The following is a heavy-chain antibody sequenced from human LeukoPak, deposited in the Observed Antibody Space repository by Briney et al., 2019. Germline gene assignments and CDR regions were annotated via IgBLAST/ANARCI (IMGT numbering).Heavy chain of an antibody. CDR2: INHSGSA. Sequence: PSETLSLTCAVSGGSFSAYYWTWIRQPPGKGLEWIGEINHSGSANYNPSLKSRVTMSVDTSKNQFSLKLSSVTAADTAVYYCARDKSSSWSNWFDPWGQGTLVTVSS. CDR1: GGSFSAYY. V-gene: IGHV4-34*01. J-gene: IGHJ5*02. CDR3: ARDKSSSWSNWFDP. D-gene: IGHD6-13*01.